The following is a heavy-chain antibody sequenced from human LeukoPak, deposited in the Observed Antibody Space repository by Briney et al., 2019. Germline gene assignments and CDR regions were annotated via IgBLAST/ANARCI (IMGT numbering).Heavy chain of an antibody. CDR3: AKDRGGGFYYFDY. J-gene: IGHJ4*02. D-gene: IGHD1-26*01. V-gene: IGHV3-23*01. CDR1: GITFSSYG. CDR2: ITSRSTT. Sequence: PGGSLGLSCAASGITFSSYGMSWVRQAPGKGLEWVSGITSRSTTYYADSVKGRFTISRDSSKNTLYLQMNSLRAEDTAAYYCAKDRGGGFYYFDYWGQGALVTVSS.